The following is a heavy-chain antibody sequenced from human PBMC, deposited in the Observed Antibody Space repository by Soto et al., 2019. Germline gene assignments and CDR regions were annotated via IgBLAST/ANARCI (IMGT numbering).Heavy chain of an antibody. D-gene: IGHD6-13*01. CDR3: ARQTGEQQLGLYFDY. CDR2: IYYSGST. J-gene: IGHJ4*02. CDR1: GGSISSSSYY. Sequence: SETLSLTCTVSGGSISSSSYYWGWIRQPPGKGLEWIGSIYYSGSTYYNPSLKSRVTISVDTSKNQFSLKLSSVTAADTAVYYCARQTGEQQLGLYFDYWGQGTLVTVSS. V-gene: IGHV4-39*01.